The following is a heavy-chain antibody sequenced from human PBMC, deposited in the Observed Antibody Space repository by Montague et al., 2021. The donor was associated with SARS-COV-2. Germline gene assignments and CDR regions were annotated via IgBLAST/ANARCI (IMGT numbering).Heavy chain of an antibody. CDR3: ARFYRVLPAASSDY. CDR1: GGSISSSSYY. D-gene: IGHD2-2*01. J-gene: IGHJ4*02. CDR2: IYYSGST. Sequence: SETLSLTCTVSGGSISSSSYYWGWIRQPPGKGLEWIGSIYYSGSTYYNPSLKSRVTISVDTSKNQFSLKLSSVTTADTAVYYCARFYRVLPAASSDYWGQGTLVTVSS. V-gene: IGHV4-39*01.